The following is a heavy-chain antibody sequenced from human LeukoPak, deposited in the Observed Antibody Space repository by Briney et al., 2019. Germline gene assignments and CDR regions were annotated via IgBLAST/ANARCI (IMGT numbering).Heavy chain of an antibody. D-gene: IGHD2-15*01. Sequence: GGSLGLSCAASGFSFSDHYIDWVRQAPGKGLEWIGRSRDKAHSYTTEYAASVKGRFIISRDDSKNSLYLQMNSLKTEDTAVYYCARGYCTSGTCYSGDYWGQGTLVTISS. J-gene: IGHJ4*02. CDR1: GFSFSDHY. CDR3: ARGYCTSGTCYSGDY. CDR2: SRDKAHSYTT. V-gene: IGHV3-72*01.